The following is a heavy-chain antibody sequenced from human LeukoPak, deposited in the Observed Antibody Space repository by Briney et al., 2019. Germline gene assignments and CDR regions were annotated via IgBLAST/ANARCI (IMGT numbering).Heavy chain of an antibody. Sequence: GGSLRLSCAASGFTFGDYAMHWVRQAPGKGLDWVAVIYSGGDTYYADSVKGRFTISRDNSKNTFHLQMNSLRAEDTAVYYCARRAGDYSHPYDYWGQGTLVTVSS. V-gene: IGHV3-53*01. CDR3: ARRAGDYSHPYDY. D-gene: IGHD3-22*01. CDR2: IYSGGDT. CDR1: GFTFGDYA. J-gene: IGHJ4*02.